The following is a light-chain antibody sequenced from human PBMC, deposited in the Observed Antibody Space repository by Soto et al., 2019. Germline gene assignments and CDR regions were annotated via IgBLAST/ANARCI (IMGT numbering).Light chain of an antibody. CDR2: HSS. Sequence: QAVVTQEPSLTVSPGGTVTLTCGSSTGAVTSGHYPFWFQQKPGQVPLTLIYHSSDKQSWTPARFSGSLLGGKAALTLSGAQPEDEADYDCLLSYGGARVFGGGTKLTVL. CDR3: LLSYGGARV. J-gene: IGLJ3*02. CDR1: TGAVTSGHY. V-gene: IGLV7-46*01.